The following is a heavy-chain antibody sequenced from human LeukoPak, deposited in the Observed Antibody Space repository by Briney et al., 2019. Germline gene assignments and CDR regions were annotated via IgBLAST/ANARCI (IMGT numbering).Heavy chain of an antibody. D-gene: IGHD5-12*01. CDR3: AKLTSGWVVAAFDF. V-gene: IGHV3-30*02. J-gene: IGHJ4*02. CDR1: GFTFSNYG. Sequence: GGSLRLSCGASGFTFSNYGMLWVRQAPGKGLEWVSFIRYDGNNKLYADSVKGRFTISRDNSKNTLYLHINSLRAEDTALYYCAKLTSGWVVAAFDFWGQGTLVSVSS. CDR2: IRYDGNNK.